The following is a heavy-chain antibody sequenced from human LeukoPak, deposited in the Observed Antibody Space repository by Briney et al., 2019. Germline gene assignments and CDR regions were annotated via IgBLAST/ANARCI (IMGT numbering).Heavy chain of an antibody. Sequence: PSETLSLTCTVSGGSISSYFWNWIRQSPGKGLEWIGYVYSSDNASYNPSLKSRVTMSLDTSKNRFSLRLSSVTAADTAVYYCARESTMIGYDIWGQGTMVTVSS. CDR1: GGSISSYF. J-gene: IGHJ3*02. CDR3: ARESTMIGYDI. CDR2: VYSSDNA. D-gene: IGHD3-22*01. V-gene: IGHV4-59*01.